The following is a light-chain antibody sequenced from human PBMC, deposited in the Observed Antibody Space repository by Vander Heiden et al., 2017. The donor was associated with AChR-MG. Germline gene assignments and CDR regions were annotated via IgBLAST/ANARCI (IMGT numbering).Light chain of an antibody. Sequence: QSALTQPASVSGSPGQSIPIPCTGTSSDIGGYNFISWYEQLPGNAPKLIIDEVINRPSGVSNRFAGSKSGDTASLTISGVLTDDEGDYYCSSYTGTNTLVFGGGTKLTVL. CDR2: EVI. V-gene: IGLV2-14*01. J-gene: IGLJ3*02. CDR3: SSYTGTNTLV. CDR1: SSDIGGYNF.